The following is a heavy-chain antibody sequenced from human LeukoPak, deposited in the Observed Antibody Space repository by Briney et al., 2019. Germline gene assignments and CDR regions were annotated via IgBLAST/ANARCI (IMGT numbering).Heavy chain of an antibody. Sequence: SVKVSCKASGGTFSSYAISWVRQAPGQGLEWMGGIIPIFGTANYAQKFQGRVTITADESTSTAYMELSSPRSEDTAVYYCARGPVSLVVPAAPMDVWGQGTTVTVSS. CDR3: ARGPVSLVVPAAPMDV. V-gene: IGHV1-69*13. CDR1: GGTFSSYA. D-gene: IGHD2-2*01. CDR2: IIPIFGTA. J-gene: IGHJ6*02.